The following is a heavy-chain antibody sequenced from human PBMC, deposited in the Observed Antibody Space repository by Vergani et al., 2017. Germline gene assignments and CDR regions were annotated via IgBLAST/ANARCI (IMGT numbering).Heavy chain of an antibody. Sequence: QVQLQESGPGLVKPSETLSLTCTVSNDSVSNTFYYWGWIRQTPGKGLEWIGSIYYSGSTYYNPSLESRVTISGDTSKNQFSLKLNSVTAADTAVYYCGRVADFYGLGSRLLDLWGQGILVTVSS. V-gene: IGHV4-39*07. CDR3: GRVADFYGLGSRLLDL. D-gene: IGHD3-10*01. CDR1: NDSVSNTFYY. CDR2: IYYSGST. J-gene: IGHJ5*02.